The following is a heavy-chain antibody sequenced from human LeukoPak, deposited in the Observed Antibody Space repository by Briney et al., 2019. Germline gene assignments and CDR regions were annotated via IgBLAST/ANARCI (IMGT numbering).Heavy chain of an antibody. CDR1: GFTFSSYG. J-gene: IGHJ6*02. Sequence: GGSLRLSCAASGFTFSSYGMHWVRQAPGKGLEWVAVISYDGSNKYYAGSVKGRFTISRDNSKNTLYLQMNSLRAEDTAVYYCAKEGPALGYSSSWYEGYYGMDVWGQGTTVTVSS. CDR3: AKEGPALGYSSSWYEGYYGMDV. CDR2: ISYDGSNK. V-gene: IGHV3-30*18. D-gene: IGHD6-13*01.